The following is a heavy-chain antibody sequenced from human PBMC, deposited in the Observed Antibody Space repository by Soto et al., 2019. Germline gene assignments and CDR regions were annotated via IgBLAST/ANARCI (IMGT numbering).Heavy chain of an antibody. V-gene: IGHV3-30-3*01. Sequence: QVQLVESGGGVVQPGRSLRLSCAASGFTFSSYAMHWVRQAPGKGLEWVAVISYDGSNKYYADSVKGRFTISRDNSKNTRYLQKNSLRAEDTAVYYCARVPFSSGRAHFDYWGQGTLVTVSS. CDR2: ISYDGSNK. CDR1: GFTFSSYA. J-gene: IGHJ4*02. CDR3: ARVPFSSGRAHFDY. D-gene: IGHD3-3*01.